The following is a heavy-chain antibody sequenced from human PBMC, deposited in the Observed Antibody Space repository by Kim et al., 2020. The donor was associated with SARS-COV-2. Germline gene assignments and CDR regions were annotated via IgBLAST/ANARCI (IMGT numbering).Heavy chain of an antibody. CDR3: AKDRRVLRYFDWLFPEEYYYYGMDV. CDR1: GFTFSSYA. D-gene: IGHD3-9*01. Sequence: GGSLRLSCAASGFTFSSYAMSWVRQAPGKGLEWVSVIYSGGSSTYYADSVKGRFTISRDNSKNTLYLQMNSLRAEDTAVYYCAKDRRVLRYFDWLFPEEYYYYGMDVWGQGTTVTVSS. CDR2: IYSGGSST. J-gene: IGHJ6*02. V-gene: IGHV3-23*03.